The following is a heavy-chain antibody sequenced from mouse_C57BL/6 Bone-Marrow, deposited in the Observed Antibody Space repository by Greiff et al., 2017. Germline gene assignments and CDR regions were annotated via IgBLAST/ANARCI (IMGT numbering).Heavy chain of an antibody. Sequence: QVQLQQSGAELVRPGASVKLSCKASGYTFTDYYINWVKQRPGQGLEWIARIYPGSGNTYYNEKFKGKATLTAEKSSSTAYMQLSSLTSEDSAVYFGARGGDYGSSSSYFDYWGQGTTRTVSS. J-gene: IGHJ2*01. D-gene: IGHD1-1*01. CDR1: GYTFTDYY. V-gene: IGHV1-76*01. CDR2: IYPGSGNT. CDR3: ARGGDYGSSSSYFDY.